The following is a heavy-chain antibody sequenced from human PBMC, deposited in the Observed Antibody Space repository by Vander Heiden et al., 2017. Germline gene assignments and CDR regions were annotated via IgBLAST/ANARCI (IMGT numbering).Heavy chain of an antibody. Sequence: QVQLVQSGAEVKKPGASVKVSCQVSGYTLTELSMPGVRQAPGKGLEWMGGFDPEDGETIYAQKFQGRVTMTEDTSTDTAYMELSSLRSEDTAVYYCATGGPYYYDSSGYYPNPPSEWGQGTLVTVSS. CDR1: GYTLTELS. J-gene: IGHJ4*02. V-gene: IGHV1-24*01. CDR2: FDPEDGET. CDR3: ATGGPYYYDSSGYYPNPPSE. D-gene: IGHD3-22*01.